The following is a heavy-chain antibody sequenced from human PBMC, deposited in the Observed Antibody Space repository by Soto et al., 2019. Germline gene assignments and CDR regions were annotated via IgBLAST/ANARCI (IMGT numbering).Heavy chain of an antibody. CDR1: GGSVSSGSYY. Sequence: QVQLQESGPGLVKPSETLSLTCTVSGGSVSSGSYYWHWIRQPPGKGLEWIGYISYTGSTNYNPSLKSRVIISVDTSKNEFSLKLSSVTAADTAVYYCARVRCSGGSCYSYFDYWGQGTLVIVSS. V-gene: IGHV4-61*01. CDR2: ISYTGST. J-gene: IGHJ4*02. CDR3: ARVRCSGGSCYSYFDY. D-gene: IGHD2-15*01.